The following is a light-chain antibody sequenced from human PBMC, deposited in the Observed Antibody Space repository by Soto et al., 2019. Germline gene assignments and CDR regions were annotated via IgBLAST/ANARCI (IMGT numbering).Light chain of an antibody. Sequence: QSALTQPASVSGSPGQSITISCTGTSSDVGGYNYVSWYQQHPGKAPKLMIYDVSNRPSGVSNRFSGSKSGNTASLTISGLQAEDEADYYCSLYTSSSPYVFGTGTKVT. CDR3: SLYTSSSPYV. V-gene: IGLV2-14*01. J-gene: IGLJ1*01. CDR2: DVS. CDR1: SSDVGGYNY.